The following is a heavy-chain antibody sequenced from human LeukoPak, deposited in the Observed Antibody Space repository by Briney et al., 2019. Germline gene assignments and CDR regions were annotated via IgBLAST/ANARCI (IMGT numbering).Heavy chain of an antibody. CDR2: IYYSGST. CDR3: ARPTAGHFDY. Sequence: SETLSLTCTVSGGSISSSSYYWGWIRQPPGKGLEWIGSIYYSGSTYYNPSLKSRVTISADTSKNQFSLKLSSVTAADTAVYYCARPTAGHFDYWGQGTLVTVSS. V-gene: IGHV4-39*01. D-gene: IGHD6-13*01. CDR1: GGSISSSSYY. J-gene: IGHJ4*02.